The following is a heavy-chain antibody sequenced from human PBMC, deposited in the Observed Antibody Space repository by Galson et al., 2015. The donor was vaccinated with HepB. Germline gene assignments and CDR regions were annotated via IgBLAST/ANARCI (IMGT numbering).Heavy chain of an antibody. CDR2: ISYDGNNT. D-gene: IGHD6-13*01. Sequence: SLRLSCAASGFTFRNYAMHWVRQAPGKGLEWVAFISYDGNNTYYADSVKGRFTISRDNSKNTLNLQMNNLRAEDTAVYSCARVFPRVAAAGSAWFDPWGQGTLVTVSS. CDR1: GFTFRNYA. V-gene: IGHV3-30-3*01. CDR3: ARVFPRVAAAGSAWFDP. J-gene: IGHJ5*02.